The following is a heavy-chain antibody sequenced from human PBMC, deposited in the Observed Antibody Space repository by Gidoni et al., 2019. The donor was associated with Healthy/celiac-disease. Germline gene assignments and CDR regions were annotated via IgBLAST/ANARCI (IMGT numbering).Heavy chain of an antibody. CDR1: YW. CDR3: ARQLYCSGGSCYSSLDY. CDR2: IDPSDSYT. Sequence: YWISWVRQMPGKGLEWMGRIDPSDSYTNYSPSFQGHVTISADKSISTAYLQWSSLKASDTAMYYCARQLYCSGGSCYSSLDYWGQGTLVTVSS. D-gene: IGHD2-15*01. J-gene: IGHJ4*02. V-gene: IGHV5-10-1*01.